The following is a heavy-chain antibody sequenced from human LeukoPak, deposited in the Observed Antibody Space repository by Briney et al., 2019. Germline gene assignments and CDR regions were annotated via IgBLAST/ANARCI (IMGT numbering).Heavy chain of an antibody. CDR2: ISSTSSYI. CDR3: ARAYHPPDY. V-gene: IGHV3-21*01. Sequence: GGSLSLSCAPSGFPFSSFRMNWVRQAPGRGLEWASSISSTSSYIYYADSVKGRFTISRDNAKNALYLQMNSLRAEDTAVYYCARAYHPPDYWGQGTLVTVSS. J-gene: IGHJ4*02. CDR1: GFPFSSFR. D-gene: IGHD2-2*01.